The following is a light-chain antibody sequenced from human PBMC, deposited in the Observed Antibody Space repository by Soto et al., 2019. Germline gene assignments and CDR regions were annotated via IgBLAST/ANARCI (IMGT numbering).Light chain of an antibody. CDR1: SSDVGGYNY. Sequence: QSALTQPASVSGSPGQSITISCTGTSSDVGGYNYVSWYQQNPGKAPRLVIYDVSHRPSGVSNRFSGSKSGNTASLTISGLQADDEADYYCCSYASSSTVVFGGGTKLTVL. J-gene: IGLJ2*01. CDR2: DVS. CDR3: CSYASSSTVV. V-gene: IGLV2-14*01.